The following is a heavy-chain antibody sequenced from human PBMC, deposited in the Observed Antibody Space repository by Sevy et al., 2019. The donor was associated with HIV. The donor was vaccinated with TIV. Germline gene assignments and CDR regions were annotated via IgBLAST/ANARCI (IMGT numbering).Heavy chain of an antibody. V-gene: IGHV3-7*01. CDR2: IKEDGCDN. J-gene: IGHJ6*04. CDR3: AGWDV. CDR1: GFTFSSYW. Sequence: GGSLRLSCAASGFTFSSYWMNWVRQAPGKGLEWVANIKEDGCDNYYVDSVKGRFTISRDKAQNSLYLEMNSLGAEDTAVYYCAGWDVWGKGTTVTVSS.